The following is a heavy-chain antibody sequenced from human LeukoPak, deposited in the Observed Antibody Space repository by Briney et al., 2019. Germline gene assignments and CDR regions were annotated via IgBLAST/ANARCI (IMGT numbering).Heavy chain of an antibody. J-gene: IGHJ6*02. Sequence: PGRSLRLSCAASGFTFSSYSMHWVRQAPGKGLEWVAVISYDGSNKYYADSVKGRFTISRDNSKNTLYLQMNSLRAEDTAVYYCAKDRRLWFGGYGMDVWGQGTTVTVSS. D-gene: IGHD3-10*01. CDR3: AKDRRLWFGGYGMDV. CDR1: GFTFSSYS. V-gene: IGHV3-30*18. CDR2: ISYDGSNK.